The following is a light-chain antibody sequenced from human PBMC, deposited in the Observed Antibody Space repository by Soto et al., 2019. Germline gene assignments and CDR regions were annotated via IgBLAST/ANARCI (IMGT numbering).Light chain of an antibody. CDR3: QQRSNWPLT. CDR2: DAF. Sequence: EIVLTQSPATLSLSPGERATLSCRASQSVGSFFAWYQQKPGQAPRLLIYDAFNRATGIPARFSGSGSGTDFTLTISSLEPDDCAVYYCQQRSNWPLTFGRGTKVEI. V-gene: IGKV3-11*01. CDR1: QSVGSF. J-gene: IGKJ1*01.